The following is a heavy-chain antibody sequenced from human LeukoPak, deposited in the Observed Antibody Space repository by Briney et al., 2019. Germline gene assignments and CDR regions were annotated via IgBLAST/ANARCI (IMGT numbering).Heavy chain of an antibody. V-gene: IGHV3-53*01. CDR3: ARDPDFDY. CDR1: GFTDSSNY. Sequence: PGGSLRLSCPASGFTDSSNYMSWVRQAPGKGLDWVSVNYSGGSTYYADSVKGRFTIYRDHSKNPVYLQMNSLRAEDTAVYYCARDPDFDYWGQGNLVTVSS. CDR2: NYSGGST. J-gene: IGHJ4*02.